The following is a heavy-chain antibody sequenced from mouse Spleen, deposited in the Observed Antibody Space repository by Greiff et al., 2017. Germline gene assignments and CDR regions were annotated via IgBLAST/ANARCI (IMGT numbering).Heavy chain of an antibody. CDR1: GYTFTSYW. D-gene: IGHD4-1*01. CDR3: AREGTGTETYYFDY. CDR2: IHPNSGST. V-gene: IGHV1-64*01. J-gene: IGHJ2*01. Sequence: QVQLQQPGAELVKPGASVKLSCKASGYTFTSYWMHWVKQRPGQGLEWIGMIHPNSGSTNYNEKFKSKATLTVDKSSSTAYMQLSSLTSEDSAVYYCAREGTGTETYYFDYWGQGTTLTVSS.